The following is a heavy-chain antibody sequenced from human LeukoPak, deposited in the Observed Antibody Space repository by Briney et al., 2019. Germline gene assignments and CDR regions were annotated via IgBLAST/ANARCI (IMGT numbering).Heavy chain of an antibody. CDR2: IGAYNGNT. Sequence: ASVKVSCKASGYTFTSYGISWVRQAPGQGLEWMGWIGAYNGNTNYAQKLQGRVTMTTDTSTSTAYMELRSLRSDDTAVYYCARDVPDFWSGYPRAPDYWGQGTLVAVSS. CDR3: ARDVPDFWSGYPRAPDY. D-gene: IGHD3-3*01. J-gene: IGHJ4*02. V-gene: IGHV1-18*01. CDR1: GYTFTSYG.